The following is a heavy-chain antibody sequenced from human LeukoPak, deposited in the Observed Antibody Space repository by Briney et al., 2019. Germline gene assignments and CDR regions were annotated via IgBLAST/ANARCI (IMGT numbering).Heavy chain of an antibody. CDR3: ARDRRTGTVTRTFDY. V-gene: IGHV3-33*01. Sequence: GGSLRLSCAASGFTFSSYGMHWVRQAPGKGLEWVAVIWYDGSNKYYADSVKGRFTISRDNSKNTLYLQMNSLRAEDTAVYYCARDRRTGTVTRTFDYWGQGTLVTVSS. D-gene: IGHD4-17*01. CDR1: GFTFSSYG. CDR2: IWYDGSNK. J-gene: IGHJ4*02.